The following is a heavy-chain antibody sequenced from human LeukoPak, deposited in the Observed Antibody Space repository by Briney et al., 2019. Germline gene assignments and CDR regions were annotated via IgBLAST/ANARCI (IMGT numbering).Heavy chain of an antibody. CDR3: AKDRQKGSSLTAAGDAFDV. D-gene: IGHD6-13*01. J-gene: IGHJ3*01. Sequence: GRSLRLSCIGSGFTFDDYAMHWVRQVPGKGLEWVSGISWASGSLAYADSVKGRSTVSRDNAKNSLYLQMNSLRSEDMALYYCAKDRQKGSSLTAAGDAFDVWGHGTMVIVSS. CDR1: GFTFDDYA. V-gene: IGHV3-9*03. CDR2: ISWASGSL.